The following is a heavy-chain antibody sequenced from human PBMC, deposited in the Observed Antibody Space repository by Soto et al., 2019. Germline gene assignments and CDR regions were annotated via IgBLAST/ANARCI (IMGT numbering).Heavy chain of an antibody. CDR3: ARGEERLAMPSGH. V-gene: IGHV4-59*01. CDR2: IYYSGST. Sequence: PSETLSLTCTVSGGSISSSYWSWIRQPPGKGLEWIGYIYYSGSTNYNPSLKSRVTISVDTSKNQFSLKLSSVTAADTAVYYCARGEERLAMPSGHWGQGTLVTVSS. J-gene: IGHJ1*01. D-gene: IGHD2-2*01. CDR1: GGSISSSY.